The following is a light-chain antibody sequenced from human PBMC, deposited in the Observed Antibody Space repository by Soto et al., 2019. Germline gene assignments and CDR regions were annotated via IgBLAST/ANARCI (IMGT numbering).Light chain of an antibody. V-gene: IGKV3-15*01. CDR3: QQYKAWPLT. J-gene: IGKJ4*01. CDR2: RTS. CDR1: ESINSN. Sequence: EIVMTQSPATLSVSQGERATLSCRASESINSNLAWYQQKPGQAPRLLIYRTSNRATGVPARFSGSGSGTEFTLTIRSLQSEDFAVFYCQQYKAWPLTFGGGTNVELK.